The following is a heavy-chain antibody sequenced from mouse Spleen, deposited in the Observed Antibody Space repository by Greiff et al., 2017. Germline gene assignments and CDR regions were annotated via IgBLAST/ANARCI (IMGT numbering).Heavy chain of an antibody. D-gene: IGHD2-3*01. J-gene: IGHJ4*01. CDR2: IDPENGDT. CDR1: GFNIKDDY. V-gene: IGHV14-4*01. Sequence: EVQLQQSGAELVRPGASVKLSCTASGFNIKDDYMHWVKQRPEQGLEWIGWIDPENGDTEYASKFQGKATITADTSSNTAYLQLSSLTSEDTAVYYCTTYDGYSYYAMDYWGQGTSVTVSS. CDR3: TTYDGYSYYAMDY.